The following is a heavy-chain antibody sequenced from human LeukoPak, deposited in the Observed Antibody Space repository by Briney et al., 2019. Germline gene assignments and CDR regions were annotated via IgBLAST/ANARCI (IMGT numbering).Heavy chain of an antibody. CDR3: ARVVYGSLFDY. CDR2: IYTSGST. J-gene: IGHJ4*02. D-gene: IGHD6-6*01. CDR1: GGSISSGSYY. Sequence: SETLSLTCTVSGGSISSGSYYWSWIRQPAGKGLEWIGRIYTSGSTNYNPSLKSRVTISVDTSKNQFSLKLSSVTAADTAVYYCARVVYGSLFDYWGQGTLVTVSS. V-gene: IGHV4-61*02.